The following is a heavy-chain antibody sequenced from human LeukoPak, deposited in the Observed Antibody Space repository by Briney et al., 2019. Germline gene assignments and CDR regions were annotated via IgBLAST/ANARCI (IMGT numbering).Heavy chain of an antibody. D-gene: IGHD2-21*02. J-gene: IGHJ4*02. V-gene: IGHV3-9*01. CDR2: ISWNSGSI. Sequence: GGSLRLSCAASGFTFDDYAMHWVRQAPGKGLEWVSGISWNSGSIGYADSVKGRFTISRDNAKNSLYLQMNSLRAEDTAVYYCAKPFIVVVTASNYFDYWGQGTLVTVSS. CDR1: GFTFDDYA. CDR3: AKPFIVVVTASNYFDY.